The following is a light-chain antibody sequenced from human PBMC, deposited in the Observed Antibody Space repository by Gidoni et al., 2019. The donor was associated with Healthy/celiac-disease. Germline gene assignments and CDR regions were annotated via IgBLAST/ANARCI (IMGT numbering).Light chain of an antibody. Sequence: DIVLTQSPGTLSFSPGERATLSCRASQSVSSSYLAWYQQKTGQPPRLLIYGASSRATGIPDRFSGRGSGTDFTLTISRLEPEDFAVYYCQQYGSSPSITFGQXTRLEIK. V-gene: IGKV3-20*01. J-gene: IGKJ5*01. CDR1: QSVSSSY. CDR2: GAS. CDR3: QQYGSSPSIT.